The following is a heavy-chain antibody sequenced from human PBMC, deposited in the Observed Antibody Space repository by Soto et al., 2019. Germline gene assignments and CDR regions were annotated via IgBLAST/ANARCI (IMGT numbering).Heavy chain of an antibody. Sequence: SETLSLTCHVSGGSIRSGDYYWSWIRQPPGKGLEWIGYIYYNGNTYSVPSLESRVTMSADTSKNQFSLRLSSVTAADTALYFCARVAIYQGAFDPWGQGTRLTVSS. V-gene: IGHV4-30-4*01. J-gene: IGHJ5*02. CDR3: ARVAIYQGAFDP. CDR1: GGSIRSGDYY. CDR2: IYYNGNT. D-gene: IGHD3-16*02.